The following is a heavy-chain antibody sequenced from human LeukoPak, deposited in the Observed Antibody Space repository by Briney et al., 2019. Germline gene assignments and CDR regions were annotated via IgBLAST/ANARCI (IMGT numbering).Heavy chain of an antibody. CDR2: IYYSGST. V-gene: IGHV4-59*01. J-gene: IGHJ4*02. CDR3: ARVPNYDFWSGFVDY. D-gene: IGHD3-3*01. Sequence: PSETLSLTCTVSGGSISSYYWSWIRQPPGKGLEWIGYIYYSGSTNYIPSLKSRVTISVDTSKNQFSLKLSSVTAADTAVYYCARVPNYDFWSGFVDYWGQGTLVTVSS. CDR1: GGSISSYY.